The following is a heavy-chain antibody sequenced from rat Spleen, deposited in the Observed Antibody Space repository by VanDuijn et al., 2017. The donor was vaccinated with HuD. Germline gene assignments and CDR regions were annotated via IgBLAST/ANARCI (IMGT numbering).Heavy chain of an antibody. Sequence: QVQLKESGPGLVQPSQTLSLTCTVSGFSLSSYGVIWVRQPPGKGLEWWGVIWGNGNSNYNSALKSRLSISRDTSKSQVFLRMDNLQTEDTAMYFCASGIVAFDYWGQGVMVTVSS. V-gene: IGHV2S61*01. J-gene: IGHJ2*01. D-gene: IGHD1-8*01. CDR1: GFSLSSYG. CDR3: ASGIVAFDY. CDR2: IWGNGNS.